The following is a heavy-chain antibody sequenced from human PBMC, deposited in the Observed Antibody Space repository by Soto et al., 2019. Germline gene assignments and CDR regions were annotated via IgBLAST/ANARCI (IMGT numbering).Heavy chain of an antibody. CDR1: GYTFTLFG. CDR3: ARGGQYRYFDY. J-gene: IGHJ4*02. Sequence: QVQLVQSGAEVKKPGASVKVSCTTSGYTFTLFGITWVRQAPGQGLEWMGWISPYNGDTKYAEKLEGRVTLTTDTATETAYMDLTRLTSDDTAEYYCARGGQYRYFDYWGQGTLVTVSS. D-gene: IGHD2-2*02. V-gene: IGHV1-18*01. CDR2: ISPYNGDT.